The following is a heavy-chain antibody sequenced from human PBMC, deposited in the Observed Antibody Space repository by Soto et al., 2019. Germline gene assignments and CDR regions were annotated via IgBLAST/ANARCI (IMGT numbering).Heavy chain of an antibody. Sequence: SLSLSFPASGFTFSSYWMHWVRQAPGKGLVWVSRINSDGSSTSYADSVKGRFTISRDNAKNTLYLQMNSLRAEDTAVYYCARVGEMATSLFDYWGQGTLVTVSS. CDR2: INSDGSST. J-gene: IGHJ4*02. CDR1: GFTFSSYW. V-gene: IGHV3-74*01. CDR3: ARVGEMATSLFDY. D-gene: IGHD5-12*01.